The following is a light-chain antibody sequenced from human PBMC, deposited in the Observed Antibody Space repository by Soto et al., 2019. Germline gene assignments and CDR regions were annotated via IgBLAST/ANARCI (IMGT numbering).Light chain of an antibody. CDR2: GAS. CDR1: QSVSSN. J-gene: IGKJ4*01. CDR3: QQYNNWPQT. V-gene: IGKV3-15*01. Sequence: EIVSTQSPATLSVSPGERATLSCRASQSVSSNLAWYQQKPGQAPRLLIYGASTRATGIPARFSGSGSGTEFTLTISSLQSEDLAVYYCQQYNNWPQTFGRGTKVDIK.